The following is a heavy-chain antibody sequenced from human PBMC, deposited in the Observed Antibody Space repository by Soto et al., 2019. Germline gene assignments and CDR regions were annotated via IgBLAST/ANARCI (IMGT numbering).Heavy chain of an antibody. J-gene: IGHJ6*02. V-gene: IGHV1-69*13. CDR1: GGTFSSYA. D-gene: IGHD3-10*01. Sequence: SVKVSCKASGGTFSSYAIRWVRQAPGQGQEWMGGVLASFGTADCAQKYHGRVTMTANESTSTAYMELSSLRSEDTSVYYCATAHYGSGSYYNYGYYYYGMDVWGQATTVTVSS. CDR2: VLASFGTA. CDR3: ATAHYGSGSYYNYGYYYYGMDV.